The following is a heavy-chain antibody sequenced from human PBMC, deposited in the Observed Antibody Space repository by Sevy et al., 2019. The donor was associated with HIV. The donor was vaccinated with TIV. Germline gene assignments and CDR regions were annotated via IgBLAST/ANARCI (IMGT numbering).Heavy chain of an antibody. CDR1: GFTFSSYA. D-gene: IGHD6-6*01. CDR2: ISYDGSNK. V-gene: IGHV3-30-3*01. Sequence: GGSLRLSCAASGFTFSSYAMHWVRQAPGKGLEWVAVISYDGSNKYYADSVKGRFTISRDNSKNTLYLQMNSLRAEDTAWYYCARGSKIESIALDYWGQGTLVTVSS. J-gene: IGHJ4*02. CDR3: ARGSKIESIALDY.